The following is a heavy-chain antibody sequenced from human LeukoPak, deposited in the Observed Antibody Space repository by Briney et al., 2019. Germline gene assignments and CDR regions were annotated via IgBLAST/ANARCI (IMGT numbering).Heavy chain of an antibody. CDR2: IRGGGGST. CDR3: AKELGYGSGSFYYFDY. D-gene: IGHD3-10*01. J-gene: IGHJ4*02. V-gene: IGHV3-23*01. CDR1: GFTFSSYA. Sequence: GGSLRLSCAASGFTFSSYAMSWVRQAPGKGLEWVSAIRGGGGSTYYADSVKGRFTISRDSSKNTLYLQMNSLRAEDTAVYYCAKELGYGSGSFYYFDYWGQGTLVTVSS.